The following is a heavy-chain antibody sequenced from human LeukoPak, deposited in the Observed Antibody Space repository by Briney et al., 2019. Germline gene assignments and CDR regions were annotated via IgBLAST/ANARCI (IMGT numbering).Heavy chain of an antibody. CDR1: GGSISSYY. D-gene: IGHD3-10*01. V-gene: IGHV4-59*12. Sequence: SETLSLTCTVSGGSISSYYWSWIRQPPGKGLEWIGYIYYSGSTNYNPSLKSRVTISVDTSKNQFSLKLSSVTAADTAVYYCATSLWFAYYYGMDVWGQGTTVTVSS. J-gene: IGHJ6*02. CDR3: ATSLWFAYYYGMDV. CDR2: IYYSGST.